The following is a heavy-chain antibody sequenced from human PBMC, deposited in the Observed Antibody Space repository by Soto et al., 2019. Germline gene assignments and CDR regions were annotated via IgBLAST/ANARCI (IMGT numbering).Heavy chain of an antibody. Sequence: VASVKVSCKASGYIFFGSYMHWVRQAPGQGLEWMGWINPNNGGTGSAQKFQGRVTMTGDTSISTAYMELSRLRSDDTAVYYCPRAGLSLHGNYHSGMDVWGQGTTVTVSS. V-gene: IGHV1-2*02. CDR2: INPNNGGT. CDR1: GYIFFGSY. J-gene: IGHJ6*02. CDR3: PRAGLSLHGNYHSGMDV.